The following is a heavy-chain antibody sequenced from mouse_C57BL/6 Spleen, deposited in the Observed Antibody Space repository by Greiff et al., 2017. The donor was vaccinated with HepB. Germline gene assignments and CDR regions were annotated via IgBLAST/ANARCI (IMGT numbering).Heavy chain of an antibody. CDR2: INPSNGGT. CDR1: GYTFTSYW. J-gene: IGHJ2*01. D-gene: IGHD1-1*01. CDR3: ARGRRITTVVANFDY. Sequence: QVQLKQPGTELVKPGASVKLSCKASGYTFTSYWMHWVKQRPGQGLEWIGNINPSNGGTNYNEKFKSKATLTVDKSSSTAYMQLSSLTSEDSAVYYCARGRRITTVVANFDYWGQGTTLTVSS. V-gene: IGHV1-53*01.